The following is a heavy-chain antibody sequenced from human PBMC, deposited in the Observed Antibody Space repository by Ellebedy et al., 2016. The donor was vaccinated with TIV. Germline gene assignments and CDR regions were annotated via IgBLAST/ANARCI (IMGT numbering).Heavy chain of an antibody. D-gene: IGHD6-6*01. V-gene: IGHV1-46*04. CDR3: ARVYSSYSFDY. CDR1: EYIFTSYY. Sequence: AASVKVSCKASEYIFTSYYMHWVRQAPGQGLEGMGIINPSGSSTSYAQKLQGRVTMTRDTSTSTVYMELSSLRSEDTAVYYCARVYSSYSFDYWGQGTLVTVSS. J-gene: IGHJ4*02. CDR2: INPSGSST.